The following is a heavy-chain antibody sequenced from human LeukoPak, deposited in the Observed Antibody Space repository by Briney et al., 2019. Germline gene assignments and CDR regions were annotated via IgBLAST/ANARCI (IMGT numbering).Heavy chain of an antibody. Sequence: SETLSLTCIVSGGSISSGDYYWGWIRQPPGKGLEWIGSIYYSGSTYYNPSLKSRVTISVDTSKNQFSLKLSPVTAADTAVYYCARGSRYCSGGSCYPGVNWFDPWGQGTLVTVSS. J-gene: IGHJ5*02. CDR3: ARGSRYCSGGSCYPGVNWFDP. D-gene: IGHD2-15*01. V-gene: IGHV4-39*01. CDR2: IYYSGST. CDR1: GGSISSGDYY.